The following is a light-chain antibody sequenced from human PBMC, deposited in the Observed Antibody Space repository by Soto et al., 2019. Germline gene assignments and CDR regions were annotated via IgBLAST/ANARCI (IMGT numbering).Light chain of an antibody. Sequence: QSALTQPASVSGSPGQSITISCTGTSSDVGAYNFVSWYQHHPGRAPKLIIYEVTIRPSGVSNRFSGSKSGNTASLTISGLQAEDEADYYCSSYTTISTRVFGTGTKVTVL. CDR2: EVT. V-gene: IGLV2-14*01. CDR3: SSYTTISTRV. CDR1: SSDVGAYNF. J-gene: IGLJ1*01.